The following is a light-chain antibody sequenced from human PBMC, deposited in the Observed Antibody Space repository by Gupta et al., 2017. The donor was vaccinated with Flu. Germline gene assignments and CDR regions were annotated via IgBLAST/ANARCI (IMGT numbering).Light chain of an antibody. J-gene: IGLJ2*01. CDR2: EDN. CDR3: QSYDSSNVV. CDR1: SGSIATNF. V-gene: IGLV6-57*01. Sequence: TGTISCTRSSGSIATNFVQWYQQRPGRSPNPLIYEDNQRPSGVPDRFSGSIDSSSTSASLTIAGLETEDDDYYYCQSYDSSNVVFGGGTKLTVL.